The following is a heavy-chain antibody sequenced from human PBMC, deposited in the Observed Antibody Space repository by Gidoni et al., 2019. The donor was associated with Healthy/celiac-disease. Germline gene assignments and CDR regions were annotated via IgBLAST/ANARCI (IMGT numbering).Heavy chain of an antibody. CDR2: SSSSGSNI. V-gene: IGHV3-11*01. Sequence: QVQLVESGGGLVKPGGSLRLSCAASGFTFSDSYMSWIRQAPGKGLEWVSYSSSSGSNIYYADSVKSRFTISRDNAKNSLYLQMNSLRAEDTAVYYCARDRGTYYDFWSGYSTYYYYGMDVWGQGTTVTVSS. CDR1: GFTFSDSY. CDR3: ARDRGTYYDFWSGYSTYYYYGMDV. J-gene: IGHJ6*02. D-gene: IGHD3-3*01.